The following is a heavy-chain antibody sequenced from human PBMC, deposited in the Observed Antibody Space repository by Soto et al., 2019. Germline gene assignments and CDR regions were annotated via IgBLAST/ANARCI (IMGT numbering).Heavy chain of an antibody. V-gene: IGHV3-33*01. D-gene: IGHD6-13*01. CDR2: IWYDGSNK. CDR3: AREEAAAKTFDY. J-gene: IGHJ4*02. Sequence: GGSLRLSCAASGFTFSSYGMHWVRQAPGKGLEWVAVIWYDGSNKYYADSVKGRFTISRDNSKNTLYLQMNSLRAEDTAVYYCAREEAAAKTFDYWGQGTLVTVSS. CDR1: GFTFSSYG.